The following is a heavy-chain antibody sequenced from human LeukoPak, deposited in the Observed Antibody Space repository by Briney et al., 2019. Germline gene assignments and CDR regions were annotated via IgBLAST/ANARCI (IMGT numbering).Heavy chain of an antibody. V-gene: IGHV3-9*01. CDR3: AKDFSVYYYDSRVLDY. CDR2: ISWNSGSI. D-gene: IGHD3-22*01. J-gene: IGHJ4*02. CDR1: GFIFDDYA. Sequence: PGGSLRLSCAASGFIFDDYAMHWVRQAPGKGLEWVSGISWNSGSIGYADSVKGRFTISRDNSKKTLYLQMNSLRPEDTAVYYCAKDFSVYYYDSRVLDYWGQGTLVTVSS.